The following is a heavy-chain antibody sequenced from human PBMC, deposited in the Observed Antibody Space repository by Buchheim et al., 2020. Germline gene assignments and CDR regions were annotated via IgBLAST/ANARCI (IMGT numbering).Heavy chain of an antibody. CDR2: ISGSGGST. V-gene: IGHV3-23*01. CDR3: AKANTPYCSGGSCLRYFDY. D-gene: IGHD2-15*01. CDR1: GFTFSSYA. Sequence: EVQLLESGGGLVQPGGSLRLSCAASGFTFSSYAMSWVRQAPGKGLEWVSAISGSGGSTYYADSVKGRFTISRDDSTNTMYLQMNSLRAEDTAVYYCAKANTPYCSGGSCLRYFDYWGQGTL. J-gene: IGHJ4*02.